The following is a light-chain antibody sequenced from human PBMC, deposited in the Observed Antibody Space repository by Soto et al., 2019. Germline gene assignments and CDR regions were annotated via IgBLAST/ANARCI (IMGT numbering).Light chain of an antibody. J-gene: IGKJ4*01. V-gene: IGKV3-11*01. CDR1: QSVRSF. CDR2: DAS. CDR3: QHRSSWPLT. Sequence: EIVLTQSPATLSLSPGDRATLSCRASQSVRSFLAWYQQRPGQAPRLLIYDASNRATGIPVRFSGSGSGTDFTLTIRSLEPADFAVYYCQHRSSWPLTFGGGTQVEIK.